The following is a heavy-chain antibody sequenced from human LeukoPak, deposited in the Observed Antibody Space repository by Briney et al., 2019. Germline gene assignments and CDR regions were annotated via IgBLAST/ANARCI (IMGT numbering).Heavy chain of an antibody. V-gene: IGHV3-7*04. J-gene: IGHJ4*02. CDR1: GFTFSDYW. Sequence: PGGSLRLSCAASGFTFSDYWMSWVRQAPGKGLEWVANMKQDGSEKHYVDSVKGRFTISRDNAKNSLYLQMNSLRAEDTAVYYCARDLYGDYSPFDYWAREPWSPSPQ. D-gene: IGHD4-17*01. CDR2: MKQDGSEK. CDR3: ARDLYGDYSPFDY.